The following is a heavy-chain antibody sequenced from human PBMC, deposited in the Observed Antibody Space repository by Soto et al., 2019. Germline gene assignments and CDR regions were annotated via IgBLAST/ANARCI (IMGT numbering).Heavy chain of an antibody. Sequence: QVQLVQSGTEVKKPGASVKVSCNTSGYTFSTYGISWVRQAPGQGLEWMGWISGYNGNTKIAKEVQGRVTMTTDTSTSTAYMELRSLRADDTAVYYCARQWTSSSGLDSWGQGTLVTVSS. V-gene: IGHV1-18*01. CDR1: GYTFSTYG. CDR3: ARQWTSSSGLDS. D-gene: IGHD6-6*01. J-gene: IGHJ5*01. CDR2: ISGYNGNT.